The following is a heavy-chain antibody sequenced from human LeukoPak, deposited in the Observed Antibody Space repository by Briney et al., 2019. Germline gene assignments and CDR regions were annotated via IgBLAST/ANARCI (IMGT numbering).Heavy chain of an antibody. V-gene: IGHV3-11*04. CDR1: GFTFSDYS. CDR3: ARDRTGISLNWFDP. Sequence: PGGSLGLSCAASGFTFSDYSMSWIRQAPGKGLEWVSYISSSSSTIYYADSVKGRFTISRDNAKNSLYLQMNSLRAEDTAVYYCARDRTGISLNWFDPWGQGTLVTVSS. D-gene: IGHD1-1*01. CDR2: ISSSSSTI. J-gene: IGHJ5*02.